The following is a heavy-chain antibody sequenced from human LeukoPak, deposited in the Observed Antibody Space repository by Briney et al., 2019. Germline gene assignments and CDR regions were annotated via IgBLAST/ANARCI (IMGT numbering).Heavy chain of an antibody. CDR1: GGSISSYY. Sequence: PSETLSLTCTVSGGSISSYYWSWVRQPPGRGMEWIGYIYYSGNTNYNPSLKSRVTISVDTSKNQFSLKLSSVTAADTAVYYCARVIAAAGTWFDPWGQGTLVTVSS. CDR2: IYYSGNT. V-gene: IGHV4-59*01. D-gene: IGHD6-13*01. CDR3: ARVIAAAGTWFDP. J-gene: IGHJ5*02.